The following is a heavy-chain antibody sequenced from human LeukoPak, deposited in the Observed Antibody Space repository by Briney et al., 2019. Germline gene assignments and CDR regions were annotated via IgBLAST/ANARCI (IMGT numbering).Heavy chain of an antibody. CDR1: GGSISSSSYY. CDR3: ARYSGSHYAFDI. CDR2: IYYSGYT. V-gene: IGHV4-39*01. J-gene: IGHJ3*02. D-gene: IGHD1-26*01. Sequence: SETLSLTCPVSGGSISSSSYYWGWIRQAPGKGLEWIGNIYYSGYTFYNPSLKSRVTISVDTSENQFSLKLSSVTAADTAVYYCARYSGSHYAFDIWGQGTMVTVSS.